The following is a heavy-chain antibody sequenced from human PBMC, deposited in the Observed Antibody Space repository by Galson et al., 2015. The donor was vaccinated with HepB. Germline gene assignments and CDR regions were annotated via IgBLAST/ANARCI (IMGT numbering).Heavy chain of an antibody. D-gene: IGHD2-8*02. Sequence: ETLSLTCAVYGGSFSGYYWSWIRQPPGKGLEWIGEINHSGSTYYNPSLKSRVTISVDTSKNQFSLNLSSVTAADTAVYYCARRPTGGWYSPNGFDYWGQGTLVTVSS. J-gene: IGHJ4*02. CDR2: INHSGST. V-gene: IGHV4-34*01. CDR3: ARRPTGGWYSPNGFDY. CDR1: GGSFSGYY.